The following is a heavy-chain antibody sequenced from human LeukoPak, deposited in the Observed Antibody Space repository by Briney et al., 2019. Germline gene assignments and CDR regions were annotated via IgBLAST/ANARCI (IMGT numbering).Heavy chain of an antibody. CDR3: ARDTALSVAHYYFDY. V-gene: IGHV3-48*01. CDR1: GFNYRSYI. CDR2: ISSSSSTI. J-gene: IGHJ4*02. D-gene: IGHD6-19*01. Sequence: GGSLRLSCAVSGFNYRSYIMNWVPQAPGTRLEWSLYISSSSSTIYYADSVKGRFTISRDTSKNTLFLQMNGLRTEDTAVYYCARDTALSVAHYYFDYWGQGTLVTVSS.